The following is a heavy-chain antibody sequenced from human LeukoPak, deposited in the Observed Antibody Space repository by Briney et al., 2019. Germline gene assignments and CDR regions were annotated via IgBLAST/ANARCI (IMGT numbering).Heavy chain of an antibody. V-gene: IGHV4-39*01. Sequence: SQTLSLTCTVSGGSISSGSYYWGWIRQPPGKGLEWIGSIYYSGSTYYNPSLKSRVTISVDTSKNQFSLKLSSVTAADTAVYYCARHGKTGTTTFDYWGQGTLVTVSS. CDR1: GGSISSGSYY. CDR3: ARHGKTGTTTFDY. J-gene: IGHJ4*02. D-gene: IGHD1-1*01. CDR2: IYYSGST.